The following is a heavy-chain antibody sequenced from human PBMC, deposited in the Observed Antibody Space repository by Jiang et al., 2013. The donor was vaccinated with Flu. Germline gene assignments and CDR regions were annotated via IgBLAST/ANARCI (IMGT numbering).Heavy chain of an antibody. CDR1: GFTFSSYW. CDR3: ARDLGSRYCSGGSCYQVNYYYGMDV. Sequence: LSCAASGFTFSSYWMSWVARLQEGAGVGGNXKQDGSEKYYVDSVKGRFTISRDNAKNSLYLQMNSLRAEDTAVYYCARDLGSRYCSGGSCYQVNYYYGMDVWGQGTTVTVSS. V-gene: IGHV3-7*01. CDR2: XKQDGSEK. D-gene: IGHD2-15*01. J-gene: IGHJ6*02.